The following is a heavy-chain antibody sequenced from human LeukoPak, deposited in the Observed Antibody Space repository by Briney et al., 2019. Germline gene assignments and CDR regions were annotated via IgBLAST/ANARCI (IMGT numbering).Heavy chain of an antibody. Sequence: SSETLSLTCRVSGYSITSTSFWAWIRQTPGKGLEWIGSINHLGSAYYNPSLESRVTISVDTSKNHFSLNLKSVTAADTAVYYCAREDGSSGYDDFWGQGTLVTVSS. J-gene: IGHJ4*02. V-gene: IGHV4-38-2*02. CDR3: AREDGSSGYDDF. CDR1: GYSITSTSF. D-gene: IGHD5-12*01. CDR2: INHLGSA.